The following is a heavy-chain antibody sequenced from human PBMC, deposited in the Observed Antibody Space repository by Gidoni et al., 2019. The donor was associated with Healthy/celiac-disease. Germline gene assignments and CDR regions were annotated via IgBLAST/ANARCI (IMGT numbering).Heavy chain of an antibody. CDR2: IWYDGSNK. CDR3: ARWQIVVVAATPGDYHGMDV. J-gene: IGHJ6*02. CDR1: GFTFSSYG. D-gene: IGHD2-15*01. V-gene: IGHV3-33*01. Sequence: QVQLVESGGGVVQPGRSLRLSCAASGFTFSSYGMHWVRQAPGKGLEWVAVIWYDGSNKYYADAVKGRFTISRDNSKNTLYLQMNSLRAEDTAVYYCARWQIVVVAATPGDYHGMDVWGQGTTVTVSS.